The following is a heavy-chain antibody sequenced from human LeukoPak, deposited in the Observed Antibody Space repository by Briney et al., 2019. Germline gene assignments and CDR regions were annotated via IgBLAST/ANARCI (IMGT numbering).Heavy chain of an antibody. V-gene: IGHV3-23*01. D-gene: IGHD5-12*01. CDR3: ARNENSGWGYFDY. CDR2: ISESGGST. Sequence: PGGSLRLSCAASGFTFSSYAISWVRQAPGKGLEWVSGISESGGSTYYADSVKGRFTISRDNSKNTLYLQMNSLRAEDTAVYYCARNENSGWGYFDYWGQGTLVTVSS. J-gene: IGHJ4*02. CDR1: GFTFSSYA.